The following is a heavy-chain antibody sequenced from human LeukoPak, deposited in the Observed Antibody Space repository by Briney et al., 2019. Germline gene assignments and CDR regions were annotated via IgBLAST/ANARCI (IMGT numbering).Heavy chain of an antibody. Sequence: ASVKVSCKASGYTFTSYYMHWVRQAPGQGLEWMGIINPSGGSTSYAQKFQGRVTMTRDMSTSTVYMELSSLRSEDTDVYYCARDYPNLDYGGNLLHARYYYYYYMDVWGKGTTVTVSS. CDR2: INPSGGST. V-gene: IGHV1-46*01. CDR1: GYTFTSYY. CDR3: ARDYPNLDYGGNLLHARYYYYYYMDV. J-gene: IGHJ6*03. D-gene: IGHD4-23*01.